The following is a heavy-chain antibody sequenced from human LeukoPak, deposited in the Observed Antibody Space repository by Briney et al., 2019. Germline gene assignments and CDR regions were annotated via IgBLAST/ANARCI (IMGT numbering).Heavy chain of an antibody. CDR2: INHSGST. J-gene: IGHJ6*02. D-gene: IGHD2-2*01. Sequence: PSETLSLTCAVYGGSFSGYYWSWIRQPPGKGLEWIGEINHSGSTNYNPSLKSRVTISVDTSKNQFSLKLSSVTAADTAVYYCARVMPGRLSIVVVPATPRNYYYYGMDVWGQGTTVTVSS. V-gene: IGHV4-34*01. CDR1: GGSFSGYY. CDR3: ARVMPGRLSIVVVPATPRNYYYYGMDV.